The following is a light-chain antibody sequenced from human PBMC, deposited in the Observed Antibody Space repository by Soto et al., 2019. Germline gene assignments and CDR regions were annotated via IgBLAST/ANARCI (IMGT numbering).Light chain of an antibody. CDR1: QSVSSSF. CDR2: GAS. CDR3: QQYGSSPWT. V-gene: IGKV3-20*01. J-gene: IGKJ1*01. Sequence: EIVLTQSPGTLSLSPGEGATLSCRASQSVSSSFLAWYQQKPGQAPRLLIYGASSRATGIPDRFRGSASGIDFTLTISRLEPEDFALYYCQQYGSSPWTFGQGTKVEIK.